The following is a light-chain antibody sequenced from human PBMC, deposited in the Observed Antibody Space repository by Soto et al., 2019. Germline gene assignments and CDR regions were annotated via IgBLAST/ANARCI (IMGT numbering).Light chain of an antibody. CDR3: SSYTSSITDV. CDR2: EVS. CDR1: SSDVGGYDY. J-gene: IGLJ1*01. Sequence: QSVLTQPASVSGSPGQSITISCTGTSSDVGGYDYVSWYQHHPGKAPKLTIYEVSNRPSGVSNRFSGSKSGNTASLTISGLQAEDEAEYYCSSYTSSITDVFGTVTKVTV. V-gene: IGLV2-14*01.